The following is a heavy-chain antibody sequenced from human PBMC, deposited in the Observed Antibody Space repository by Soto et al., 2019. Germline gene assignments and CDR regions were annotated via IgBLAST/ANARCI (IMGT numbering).Heavy chain of an antibody. Sequence: PGGSLRLSCAASGFTVSINYMSWVRQAPGKGLEWVSVIYSGGSTYYADSVKGRFTISRDNSKNTLYLQMNSLRAEDTAVYYCARARSGYGYYYGMDVWGQGTTVTVSS. CDR2: IYSGGST. D-gene: IGHD5-12*01. V-gene: IGHV3-53*01. CDR3: ARARSGYGYYYGMDV. J-gene: IGHJ6*02. CDR1: GFTVSINY.